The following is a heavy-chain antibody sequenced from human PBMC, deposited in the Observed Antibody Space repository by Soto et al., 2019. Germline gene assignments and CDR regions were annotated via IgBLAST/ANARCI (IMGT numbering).Heavy chain of an antibody. V-gene: IGHV3-33*01. CDR2: IWYDGSNK. D-gene: IGHD3-10*01. Sequence: GGSLRLSCAASGFTFSSYGMHWVRQAPGKGLEWVAVIWYDGSNKYYADSVKGRFTISRDNSKNTLYLQMNSLRAEDTAVYYCARGRYGSGAYYYYGMDVWGQGTTVTVSS. CDR1: GFTFSSYG. CDR3: ARGRYGSGAYYYYGMDV. J-gene: IGHJ6*02.